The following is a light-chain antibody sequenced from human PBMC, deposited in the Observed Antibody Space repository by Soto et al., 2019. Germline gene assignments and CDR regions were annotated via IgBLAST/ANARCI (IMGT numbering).Light chain of an antibody. J-gene: IGKJ1*01. CDR1: KDIRNE. CDR3: LQDRNYPRT. CDR2: GAS. Sequence: AIQMTQTPSSLSASVGDRVTITCRASKDIRNELGRYQQRPGKAPKALIYGASNLQSGVPSRFSGSGFGTDFTLTISSLQPEDFATYYCLQDRNYPRTFGQGTKVESK. V-gene: IGKV1-6*01.